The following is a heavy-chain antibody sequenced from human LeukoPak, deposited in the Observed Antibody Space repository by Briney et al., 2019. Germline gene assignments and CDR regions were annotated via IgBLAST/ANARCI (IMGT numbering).Heavy chain of an antibody. D-gene: IGHD5-18*01. CDR3: ARLRGYSYGFHYYYGMDV. CDR2: INHSGST. J-gene: IGHJ6*02. Sequence: SETLSLTCAVYGGSFGGYYWSWIRQPPGKGLEWIGEINHSGSTNYNPSLKSRVTISVDTSKNQFSLKLSSVTAADTAVYYCARLRGYSYGFHYYYGMDVWGQGTTVTVSS. V-gene: IGHV4-34*01. CDR1: GGSFGGYY.